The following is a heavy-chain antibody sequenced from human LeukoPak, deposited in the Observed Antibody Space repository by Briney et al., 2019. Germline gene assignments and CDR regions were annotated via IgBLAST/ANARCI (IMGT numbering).Heavy chain of an antibody. CDR2: IHNDGST. D-gene: IGHD3-3*02. V-gene: IGHV3-53*01. Sequence: GGSLRLSCASSGFIVSNTYMTWVRQAPGKGLEWVSVIHNDGSTYYADSVKGRFTISRDNSKNMLFLRMNSLRVEDTAVYFCASLARDYWGQGTLVSVSS. CDR1: GFIVSNTY. J-gene: IGHJ4*02. CDR3: ASLARDY.